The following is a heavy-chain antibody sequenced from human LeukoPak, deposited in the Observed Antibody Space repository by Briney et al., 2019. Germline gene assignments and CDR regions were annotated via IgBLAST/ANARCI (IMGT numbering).Heavy chain of an antibody. CDR1: GFTFGDYG. CDR2: LNWDGGTT. CDR3: AKVSRQYGDPYYFDY. Sequence: PGRSLRLSCAASGFTFGDYGMSWVRQAPGKGLEWLSCLNWDGGTTGHADSVKGRFTISRDNSKNTLYLQMNSLRAEDTAVYYCAKVSRQYGDPYYFDYWGQGTLVTVSS. J-gene: IGHJ4*02. V-gene: IGHV3-20*04. D-gene: IGHD4-17*01.